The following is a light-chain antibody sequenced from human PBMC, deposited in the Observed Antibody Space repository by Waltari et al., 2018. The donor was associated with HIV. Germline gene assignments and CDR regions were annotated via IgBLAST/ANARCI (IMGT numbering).Light chain of an antibody. V-gene: IGKV1-39*01. Sequence: DIQMTQSPSSLSAPVGARVTITCRASQSINNFVNWYQQKPGKAPKLRIYGASRLHSGVPSRFSGSGSGTDFTLTVHSLQPEDFANYYCQQSYTTRWTFGLGTKVEMK. CDR1: QSINNF. CDR3: QQSYTTRWT. J-gene: IGKJ1*01. CDR2: GAS.